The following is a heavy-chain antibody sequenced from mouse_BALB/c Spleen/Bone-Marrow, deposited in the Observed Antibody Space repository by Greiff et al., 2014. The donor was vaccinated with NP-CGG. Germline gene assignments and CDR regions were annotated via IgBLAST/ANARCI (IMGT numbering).Heavy chain of an antibody. D-gene: IGHD1-2*01. CDR1: GFTFSDYY. Sequence: EVQVVESGGGLVKPGGSLKLSCAASGFTFSDYYMYWVRQTPEKRLEWVATISDGGSYTYYPDSVKGRSTISRDNAKNNLYLQMSSLKSEDTAMYYCARDRRITTATYAMDYWGQGTSVTVSS. CDR3: ARDRRITTATYAMDY. CDR2: ISDGGSYT. V-gene: IGHV5-4*02. J-gene: IGHJ4*01.